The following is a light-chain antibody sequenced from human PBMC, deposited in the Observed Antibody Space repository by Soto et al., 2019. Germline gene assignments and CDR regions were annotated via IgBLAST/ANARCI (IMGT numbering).Light chain of an antibody. V-gene: IGLV2-14*03. Sequence: QSVLTQPASVSGSPGQSITISCTGTSSDIGSYNYVSWYQQHPGKAPKLIIYDVASRPSGVSDRFSGSKSGNTASLTISGLQAEDEADYYCSSYTNTLGVFGGGTKVTVL. CDR3: SSYTNTLGV. J-gene: IGLJ3*02. CDR2: DVA. CDR1: SSDIGSYNY.